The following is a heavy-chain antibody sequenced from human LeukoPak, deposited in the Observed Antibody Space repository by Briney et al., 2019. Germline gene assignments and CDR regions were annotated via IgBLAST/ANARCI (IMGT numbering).Heavy chain of an antibody. CDR3: ARDFGYSNY. Sequence: GGSLRLSCAASGFTFSSYAMHWVRQAPGKGLEWVAVISYDGSNKYYADSVKGRFTISRDNSKNTLYLQMNSLRAEDTAVYYCARDFGYSNYWGQGTLVTVSS. D-gene: IGHD2-21*01. CDR2: ISYDGSNK. J-gene: IGHJ4*02. V-gene: IGHV3-30-3*01. CDR1: GFTFSSYA.